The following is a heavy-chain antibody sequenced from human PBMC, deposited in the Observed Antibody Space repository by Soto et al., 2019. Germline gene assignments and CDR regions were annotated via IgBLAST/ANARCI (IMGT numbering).Heavy chain of an antibody. Sequence: ASAKASSEASGGSISSNTISWGRQAPGQGLEWMGRIIPILGIANYAQKFQGRVTITADKSTSTAYMELSSLRSEDTAVYYCARDPDYGDYVGYFDYWGQGTLVTVSS. CDR1: GGSISSNT. CDR2: IIPILGIA. J-gene: IGHJ4*02. CDR3: ARDPDYGDYVGYFDY. V-gene: IGHV1-69*04. D-gene: IGHD4-17*01.